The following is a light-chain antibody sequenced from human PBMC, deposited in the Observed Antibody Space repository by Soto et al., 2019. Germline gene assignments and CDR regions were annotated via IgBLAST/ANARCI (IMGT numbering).Light chain of an antibody. J-gene: IGLJ2*01. Sequence: QSALTQPPSASGSPGQSVTISCTGTSSGIGGYNYVSWYQQYPGTAPRLMIFEVHKRPSGVPDRFSGSKSGSTASLTVSGLQAEDEADYYCSSYGGSTNVVIFGGGTKLTVL. CDR1: SSGIGGYNY. V-gene: IGLV2-8*01. CDR2: EVH. CDR3: SSYGGSTNVVI.